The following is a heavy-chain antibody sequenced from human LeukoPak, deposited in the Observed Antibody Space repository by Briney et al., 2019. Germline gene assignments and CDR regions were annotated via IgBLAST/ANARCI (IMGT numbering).Heavy chain of an antibody. D-gene: IGHD3-22*01. CDR2: TSFDGSYK. Sequence: GGSLRLSCAASGFTFSSYGMHWVRQAPGKGLEWVTMTSFDGSYKNYADSVKGRFTISRDNSKNRLYLQMNSLRAEDTAVYYCAKEFSGYLASFEYWGQGTLVTVSS. J-gene: IGHJ4*02. V-gene: IGHV3-30*18. CDR3: AKEFSGYLASFEY. CDR1: GFTFSSYG.